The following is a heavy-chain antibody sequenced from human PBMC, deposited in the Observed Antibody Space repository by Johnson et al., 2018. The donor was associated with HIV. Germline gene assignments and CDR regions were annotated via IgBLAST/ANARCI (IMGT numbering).Heavy chain of an antibody. CDR3: AKPQWVSSGACDI. V-gene: IGHV3-30*04. D-gene: IGHD3-3*01. Sequence: QMLLVESGGGLVQPGRSLRLSCAASGFTFSSYAMHWVRQAPGKGLEWVAVISYDGSNKYYADSVKGRFTISRDNSKNTLYLQMNSLRAEDTAVYYCAKPQWVSSGACDIWGQGTMVTVSS. CDR2: ISYDGSNK. J-gene: IGHJ3*02. CDR1: GFTFSSYA.